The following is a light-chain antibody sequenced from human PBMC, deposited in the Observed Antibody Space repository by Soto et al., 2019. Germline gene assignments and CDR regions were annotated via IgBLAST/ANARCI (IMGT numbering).Light chain of an antibody. CDR3: SSYAGRNNWV. Sequence: QSVLTQPPSASGSPGQSVTISCTGTSSDVGGYNYVSWYQQHPGKAPKLMIYEVSKRPSGVPDRFSGSKSGNTASLTVSGLQAEGEADYYCSSYAGRNNWVFGGGTKLTVL. V-gene: IGLV2-8*01. CDR1: SSDVGGYNY. CDR2: EVS. J-gene: IGLJ3*02.